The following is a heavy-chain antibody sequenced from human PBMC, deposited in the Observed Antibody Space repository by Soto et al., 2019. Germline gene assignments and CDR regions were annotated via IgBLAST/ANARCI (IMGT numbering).Heavy chain of an antibody. J-gene: IGHJ4*02. CDR1: GDSISSYY. CDR3: ALRSMAVVPEY. Sequence: QVQLQESGPGLVKPSETLSLTCAVSGDSISSYYCMWIRQPPGKGLEYIGYLYYGRSANYNPSLRSRVSFSVDPSTNQCSLTLRSMTAADTAVYYCALRSMAVVPEYWGQGTLVTVSS. V-gene: IGHV4-59*01. CDR2: LYYGRSA. D-gene: IGHD3-22*01.